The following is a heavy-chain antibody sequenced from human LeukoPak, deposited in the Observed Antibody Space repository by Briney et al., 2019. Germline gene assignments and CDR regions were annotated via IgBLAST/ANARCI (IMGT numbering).Heavy chain of an antibody. CDR1: GFTFSSYG. CDR3: ARASWSDLTPTDY. Sequence: GRSLRLSCAASGFTFSSYGMHWVRQAPGKGLEWVAVIWYDGSNKYYADSVKGRFTISRDNSKNTLYLQMNSLRAEDTAVYYCARASWSDLTPTDYWGQGTLVTVSS. V-gene: IGHV3-33*01. CDR2: IWYDGSNK. J-gene: IGHJ4*02. D-gene: IGHD6-13*01.